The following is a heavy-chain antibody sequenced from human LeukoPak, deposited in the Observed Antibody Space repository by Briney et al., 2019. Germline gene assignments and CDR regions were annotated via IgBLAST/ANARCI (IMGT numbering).Heavy chain of an antibody. V-gene: IGHV4-59*08. J-gene: IGHJ6*02. D-gene: IGHD3-10*01. CDR2: IYYSGST. CDR3: ASHPLRGGYYYGMDV. Sequence: PSETLSLTCTVSGGSISSYYWSWIRQPPGKGLEWIGYIYYSGSTNYNPPLKSRVTISVDTSKNQFSLKLSSVTAADTAVYYCASHPLRGGYYYGMDVWGQGTTVTVSS. CDR1: GGSISSYY.